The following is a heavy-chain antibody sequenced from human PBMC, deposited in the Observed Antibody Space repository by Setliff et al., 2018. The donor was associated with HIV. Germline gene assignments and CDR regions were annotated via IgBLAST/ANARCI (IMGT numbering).Heavy chain of an antibody. CDR3: AKAQWDLLPYFDY. CDR1: GFIFSSYA. Sequence: GVLRLSCAASGFIFSSYAMTWVRQAPGKGLEWVSTIRGSGSGDTTHYADFVKGRFTISRDNSKNTVYLQMNSLRAEDMAIYYCAKAQWDLLPYFDYWGQGTLVTVSS. D-gene: IGHD1-26*01. J-gene: IGHJ4*02. V-gene: IGHV3-23*01. CDR2: IRGSGSGDTT.